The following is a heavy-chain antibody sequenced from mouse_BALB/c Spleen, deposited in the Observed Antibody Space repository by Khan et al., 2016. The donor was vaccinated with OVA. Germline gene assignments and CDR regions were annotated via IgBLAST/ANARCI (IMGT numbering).Heavy chain of an antibody. CDR3: ARSGYFAWFGY. J-gene: IGHJ3*01. V-gene: IGHV14-1*02. CDR2: IDPENGHS. CDR1: GFNIKDYY. Sequence: VQLQQSGAEVVRPGALVKLSYKASGFNIKDYYIHWVKQRPEQGLEWIGWIDPENGHSIYDPKLQGKANITADTSSNTAYLHLSSLTSEDTAVSYCARSGYFAWFGYWGQGTLVTVSA.